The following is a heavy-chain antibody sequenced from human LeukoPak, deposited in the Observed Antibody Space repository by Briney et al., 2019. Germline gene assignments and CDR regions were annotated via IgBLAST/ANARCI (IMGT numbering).Heavy chain of an antibody. CDR3: ARALLTGFDP. Sequence: ASVKVSCKASGYTFTSYGISWVRQAPGQGLEWMGWISAYNGNTNYAQKFQGRVTITRNTSISTAYMELSSLRSEDTAVYYCARALLTGFDPWGQGTLVTVSS. D-gene: IGHD7-27*01. CDR1: GYTFTSYG. J-gene: IGHJ5*02. CDR2: ISAYNGNT. V-gene: IGHV1-18*01.